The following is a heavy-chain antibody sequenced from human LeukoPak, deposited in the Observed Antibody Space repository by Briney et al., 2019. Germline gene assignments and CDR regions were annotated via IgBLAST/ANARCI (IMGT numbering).Heavy chain of an antibody. CDR1: GFIFSSYS. D-gene: IGHD3-10*01. J-gene: IGHJ5*02. CDR3: VRDFLGESGAGGP. CDR2: INPAGTST. Sequence: GGCLRLSCAASGFIFSSYSMNWVRQARGKGLEGVSSINPAGTSTFHADSVKGRFTISRDNTENSLYMQMDSLRDEDTAVYYCVRDFLGESGAGGPWGQGTLVTVSS. V-gene: IGHV3-21*01.